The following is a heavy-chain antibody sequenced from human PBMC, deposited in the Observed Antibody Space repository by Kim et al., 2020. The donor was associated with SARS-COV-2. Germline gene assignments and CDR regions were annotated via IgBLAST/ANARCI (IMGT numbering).Heavy chain of an antibody. CDR2: INHSGST. J-gene: IGHJ2*01. D-gene: IGHD1-7*01. CDR1: GGSFSGYY. V-gene: IGHV4-34*01. CDR3: ARGFWQLRLLELRRSSRYFDL. Sequence: SETLSLTCAVYGGSFSGYYWSWIRQPPGKGLEWIGEINHSGSTNYNPSLKSRVTISVDTSKNQFSLKLSSVTAADTAVYYCARGFWQLRLLELRRSSRYFDLWGRGTLVTVSS.